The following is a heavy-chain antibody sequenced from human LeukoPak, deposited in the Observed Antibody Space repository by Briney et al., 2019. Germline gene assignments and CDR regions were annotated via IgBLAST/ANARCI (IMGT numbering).Heavy chain of an antibody. V-gene: IGHV4-61*09. Sequence: SQTLSLTCTVSGGSISSGNYYWSWIRQPAGKGLEWIGHIYTSGSTNYNPSLKSRVTISVDTSKNQFSLKLSSVTAADTAVYYCAREGCDSLWGQGTLVTVSS. D-gene: IGHD2-21*01. J-gene: IGHJ4*02. CDR1: GGSISSGNYY. CDR2: IYTSGST. CDR3: AREGCDSL.